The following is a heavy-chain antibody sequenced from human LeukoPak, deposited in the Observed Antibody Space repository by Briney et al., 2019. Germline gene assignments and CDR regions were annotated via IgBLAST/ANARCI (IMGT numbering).Heavy chain of an antibody. Sequence: PGGSLRLSCAASGFTFNSYGMSWVRQAPGKGLEWVSAISGSGGSTYYADSVKGRFTISRDNSKNTLYLQMNSLRAEDTAVYYCAKDPYYYGSVFAYWGQGTLVTVSS. D-gene: IGHD3-10*01. V-gene: IGHV3-23*01. J-gene: IGHJ4*02. CDR1: GFTFNSYG. CDR3: AKDPYYYGSVFAY. CDR2: ISGSGGST.